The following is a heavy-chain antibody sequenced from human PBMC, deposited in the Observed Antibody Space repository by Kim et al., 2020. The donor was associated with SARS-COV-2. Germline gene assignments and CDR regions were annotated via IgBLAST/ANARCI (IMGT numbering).Heavy chain of an antibody. Sequence: GGSLRLSCAVSGFTVSNNYMNWIRQAPGKGLEWVSFMYSDSPTYYADAATDRCSISSSTYTHKVQFPMNNRRAADTAAYDYSGGGGVCLPGDLFDCWG. V-gene: IGHV3-53*01. CDR1: GFTVSNNY. CDR2: MYSDSPT. CDR3: SGGGGVCLPGDLFDC. J-gene: IGHJ5*01. D-gene: IGHD2-8*02.